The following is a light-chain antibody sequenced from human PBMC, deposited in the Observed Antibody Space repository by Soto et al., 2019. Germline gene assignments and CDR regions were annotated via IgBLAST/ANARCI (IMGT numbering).Light chain of an antibody. Sequence: IQMTQSPSSLSASVGDRVTITCQASQDISNYLNWYQQKPGKAPKLLIYDASNLESGVPSRFSGSGSGTEFTLTISSLQPDDFATYYCQQYNSYWTFGQGSKVDVK. CDR3: QQYNSYWT. CDR1: QDISNY. V-gene: IGKV1-33*01. J-gene: IGKJ1*01. CDR2: DAS.